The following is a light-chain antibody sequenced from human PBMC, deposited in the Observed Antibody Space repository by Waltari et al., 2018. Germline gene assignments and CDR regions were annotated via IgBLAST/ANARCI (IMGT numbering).Light chain of an antibody. CDR2: QDA. Sequence: SYDLTQPPSVSVSPGQTATITCSGDKLGDKYVFWYQQKPGQSPVLVLYQDAKWPSGIPARFSGSNSGNTATLTIRMTQPMDEADYYCQVWDTTRGFYGSGTKVTVL. CDR1: KLGDKY. J-gene: IGLJ1*01. V-gene: IGLV3-1*01. CDR3: QVWDTTRGF.